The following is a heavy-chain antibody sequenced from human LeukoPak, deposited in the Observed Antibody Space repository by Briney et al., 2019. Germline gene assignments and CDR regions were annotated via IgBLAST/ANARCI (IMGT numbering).Heavy chain of an antibody. D-gene: IGHD3-3*01. J-gene: IGHJ4*02. CDR1: GFTFSSYA. CDR2: ISGSGGST. Sequence: GGSLRLSCAASGFTFSSYAMGWVRQAPGKGLEWVSAISGSGGSTYYADSVKGRFTISRDNSKNTLYLQMNSLRAEDTAVYYCAKVITIFGVVSSNPDYWGQGTLVTVSS. V-gene: IGHV3-23*01. CDR3: AKVITIFGVVSSNPDY.